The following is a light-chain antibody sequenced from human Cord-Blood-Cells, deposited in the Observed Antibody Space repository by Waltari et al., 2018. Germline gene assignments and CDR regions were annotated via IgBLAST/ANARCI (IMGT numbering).Light chain of an antibody. V-gene: IGLV1-47*01. CDR3: AAWDDSLSGRV. J-gene: IGLJ2*01. Sequence: QSVLTQPPSASGTPGQRVTISCSGRSPNIGRNYVYWYQQLPGTAPKLLIYRNKQRPSGVPDRFSGSKSGTSASLAISGLRSEDEADYYCAAWDDSLSGRVFGGGTKLTVL. CDR1: SPNIGRNY. CDR2: RNK.